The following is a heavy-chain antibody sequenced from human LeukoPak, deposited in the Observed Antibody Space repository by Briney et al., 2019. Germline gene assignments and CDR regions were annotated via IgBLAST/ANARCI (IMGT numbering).Heavy chain of an antibody. D-gene: IGHD5-12*01. CDR3: ARVGGYSGYEPFDY. J-gene: IGHJ4*02. V-gene: IGHV1-2*02. CDR1: GYTFTGYY. Sequence: ASVKVSCKASGYTFTGYYMHWVRQAPGQGLEWMGWINPNSGGTNYAQKFQGRVTMTRDTSISTAYMELSGLRSDDTAVYYCARVGGYSGYEPFDYWGQGTLVTVSS. CDR2: INPNSGGT.